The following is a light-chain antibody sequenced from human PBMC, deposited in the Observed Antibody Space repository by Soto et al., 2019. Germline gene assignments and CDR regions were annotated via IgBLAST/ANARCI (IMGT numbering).Light chain of an antibody. Sequence: EIVLTQSPGTLSLSPGERATLSCRASQSVSSSYLAWYQQKPGQAPRLLIYGASSRATGIPDSFSGSGSGTHFTLAIVRLEPEDFAVYYFQHYGSSPLVTFGQGTRLEIK. V-gene: IGKV3-20*01. CDR1: QSVSSSY. CDR3: QHYGSSPLVT. J-gene: IGKJ5*01. CDR2: GAS.